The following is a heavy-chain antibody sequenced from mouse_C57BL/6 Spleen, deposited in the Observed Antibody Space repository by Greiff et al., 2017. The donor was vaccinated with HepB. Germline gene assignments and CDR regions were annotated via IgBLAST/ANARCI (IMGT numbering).Heavy chain of an antibody. J-gene: IGHJ2*01. CDR3: AREGDYSNYFDS. V-gene: IGHV3-6*01. CDR2: ISYDGSN. Sequence: EVQLQESGPGLVKPSQSLSLTCSVTGYSITSGYYWNWIRQFPGNKLEWMGYISYDGSNNYNPSLKNRISITRDTSKKQFFLKLNSVTTEDTTTYYCAREGDYSNYFDSWGQGTTLTVSS. D-gene: IGHD2-5*01. CDR1: GYSITSGYY.